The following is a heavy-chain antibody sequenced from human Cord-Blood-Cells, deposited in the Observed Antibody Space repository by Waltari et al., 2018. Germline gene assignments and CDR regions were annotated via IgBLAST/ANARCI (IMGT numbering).Heavy chain of an antibody. D-gene: IGHD3-3*01. CDR2: ICPNAEK. J-gene: IGHJ4*02. CDR1: GFSPSHARMG. V-gene: IGHV2-26*01. Sequence: QVTLKESGPVLVKPTETLTLTCTASGFSPSHARMGVRSTRHPPGKALEWLAHICPNAEKSYSTSLKSRLTISKDTSKSQVVLTMTNMDPVDTATYYCARTRYDFWSGYYTSYFDYWGQGTLVTVSS. CDR3: ARTRYDFWSGYYTSYFDY.